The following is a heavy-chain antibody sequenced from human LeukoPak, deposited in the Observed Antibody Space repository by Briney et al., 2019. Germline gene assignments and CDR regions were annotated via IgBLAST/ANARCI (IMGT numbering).Heavy chain of an antibody. V-gene: IGHV4-59*01. CDR2: IYYSGST. Sequence: KPSETLSLTCTFSGGSIWSNYCRWIRQPPGKGLEWIGYIYYSGSTNYNPSLKSRVIISVDTSKNQFSLKLSSLTAADTAVYYCARRPVIPGNVEYCDYWVQGTLVTVSS. CDR3: ARRPVIPGNVEYCDY. D-gene: IGHD4-23*01. J-gene: IGHJ4*02. CDR1: GGSIWSNY.